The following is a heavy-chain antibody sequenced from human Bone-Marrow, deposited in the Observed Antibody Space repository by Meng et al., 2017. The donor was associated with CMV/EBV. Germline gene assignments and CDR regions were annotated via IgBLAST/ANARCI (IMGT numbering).Heavy chain of an antibody. J-gene: IGHJ4*02. D-gene: IGHD6-25*01. CDR1: GYTFFHYG. Sequence: SGYTFFHYGMPWVRQAPGQGLEWMGWISAYNGHTNYAQHLHDRVTMTTETSTSTAYMELRNLTSDDTAVYYCARDQRGLPIRRGFDYWGQGTVVTVSS. CDR3: ARDQRGLPIRRGFDY. V-gene: IGHV1-18*01. CDR2: ISAYNGHT.